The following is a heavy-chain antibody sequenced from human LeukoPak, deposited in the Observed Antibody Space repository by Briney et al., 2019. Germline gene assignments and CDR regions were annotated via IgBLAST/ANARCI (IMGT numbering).Heavy chain of an antibody. CDR2: INQDGSQK. Sequence: PGGSLRLSCVASGLTLTSHWMSWVRQAPGKGLEWVANINQDGSQKYYVDSVKGRFTISRDNAKNSLYLQMNSLRVEDTAVYYCARDTPFGVVTTYYFDYWGQGTLVTVSS. CDR3: ARDTPFGVVTTYYFDY. CDR1: GLTLTSHW. V-gene: IGHV3-7*01. D-gene: IGHD3-3*01. J-gene: IGHJ4*02.